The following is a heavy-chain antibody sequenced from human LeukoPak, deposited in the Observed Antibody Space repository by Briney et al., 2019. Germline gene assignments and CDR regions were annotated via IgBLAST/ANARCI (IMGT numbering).Heavy chain of an antibody. V-gene: IGHV1-18*01. D-gene: IGHD4-17*01. CDR3: ARDDHGEGVDY. Sequence: ASVKVSCKVSGYTFTSYGISWVRRAPGQGLEWMGWISAYNGNTNYAQKLQGRATMTTDTSTSTAYMELRSLRSDDTAVYYCARDDHGEGVDYWGQGTLVTVSS. CDR1: GYTFTSYG. J-gene: IGHJ4*02. CDR2: ISAYNGNT.